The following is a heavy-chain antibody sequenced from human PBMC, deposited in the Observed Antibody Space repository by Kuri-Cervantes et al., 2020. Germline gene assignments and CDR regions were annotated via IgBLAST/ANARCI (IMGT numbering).Heavy chain of an antibody. CDR2: IKGDGSEK. V-gene: IGHV3-7*04. CDR1: GFTFSTYW. Sequence: GESLKISCAASGFTFSTYWMSWVRQAPGKGLEWVANIKGDGSEKYYVDSVKGRFTISRDNSKNTLYLQMNSLRAEDTAVYYCARASTNAFDIWGQGTMVTVSS. CDR3: ARASTNAFDI. D-gene: IGHD2-2*01. J-gene: IGHJ3*02.